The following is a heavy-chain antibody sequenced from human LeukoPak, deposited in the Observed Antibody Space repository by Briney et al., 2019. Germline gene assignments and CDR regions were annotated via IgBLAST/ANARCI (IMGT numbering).Heavy chain of an antibody. D-gene: IGHD3-16*01. CDR1: GGSISSSSYC. Sequence: PSETLSLTCTVSGGSISSSSYCWGWIRQPPGKGLEWIGSIYYSGSTYYNPSLKSRVTISVDTSKNQFSLKLSSVTAADTAVYYCARLYDYPPPYFDYWGQGTLVTVSS. J-gene: IGHJ4*02. CDR3: ARLYDYPPPYFDY. CDR2: IYYSGST. V-gene: IGHV4-39*01.